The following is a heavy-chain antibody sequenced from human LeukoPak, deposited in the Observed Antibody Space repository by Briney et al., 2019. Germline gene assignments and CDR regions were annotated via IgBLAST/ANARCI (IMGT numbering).Heavy chain of an antibody. CDR2: IWYDGSNK. D-gene: IGHD6-19*01. J-gene: IGHJ4*02. CDR3: AKTSSGWYDLDY. CDR1: GFTSSSYG. Sequence: GGSLRLSCAASGFTSSSYGMHWVRQAPGKGLEWVAVIWYDGSNKYYADSVKGRFTISRDNSKNTLYLQMNSLRAEDTAVYYCAKTSSGWYDLDYWGQGTLVTVSS. V-gene: IGHV3-33*06.